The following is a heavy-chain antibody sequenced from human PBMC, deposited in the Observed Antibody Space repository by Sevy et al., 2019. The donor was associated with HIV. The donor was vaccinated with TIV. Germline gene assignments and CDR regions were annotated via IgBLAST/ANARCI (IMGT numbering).Heavy chain of an antibody. CDR2: IYYSGST. CDR3: ASEIPDYSKGGRDWFDP. D-gene: IGHD4-4*01. Sequence: SETLSLTCTVSGGSVSSGSYYWSWIRQPPGKGLEWIGYIYYSGSTNYNPSLKSRVTISVDTSKNQFSLKLSSVTAADTAVYYCASEIPDYSKGGRDWFDPWGQRTLVTVSS. J-gene: IGHJ5*02. V-gene: IGHV4-61*01. CDR1: GGSVSSGSYY.